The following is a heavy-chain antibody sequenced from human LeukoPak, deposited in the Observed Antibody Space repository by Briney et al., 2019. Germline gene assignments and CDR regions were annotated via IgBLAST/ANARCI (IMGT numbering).Heavy chain of an antibody. V-gene: IGHV6-1*01. D-gene: IGHD6-25*01. CDR3: ARGSSGSFDY. CDR1: GDSVSSNSVA. J-gene: IGHJ4*02. Sequence: SQTLSLTCAISGDSVSSNSVAWNWIRQTPSRGIEWLGRTYYRSQWHYDYAVSVKSRIIINPDTSKNQFSLHLNSVTSEDTAVYYCARGSSGSFDYWGQGTLVTVSS. CDR2: TYYRSQWHY.